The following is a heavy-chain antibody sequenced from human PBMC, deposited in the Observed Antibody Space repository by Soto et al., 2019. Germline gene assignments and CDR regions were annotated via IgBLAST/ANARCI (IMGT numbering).Heavy chain of an antibody. D-gene: IGHD1-26*01. CDR1: GGTFSNYA. CDR2: IIPLFGTP. Sequence: ASVKVSCKASGGTFSNYAINWVRQAPGQGLEWMGGIIPLFGTPNYAQKFQGRVTFTAHKSTSTAYMELRSLRSDDTAVYYCARGWETVGTTTPFAYWGQGTLVTVSS. CDR3: ARGWETVGTTTPFAY. J-gene: IGHJ4*02. V-gene: IGHV1-69*06.